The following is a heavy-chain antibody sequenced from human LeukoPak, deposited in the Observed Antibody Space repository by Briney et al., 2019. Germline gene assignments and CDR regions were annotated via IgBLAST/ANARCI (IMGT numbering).Heavy chain of an antibody. CDR2: IRTKPNTYAT. J-gene: IGHJ4*02. Sequence: GGSLRLSCAASGFTFSDSTIHWVRQASGKGLGWVGRIRTKPNTYATAYAASVKGRFTISRDDSKNTAYLQMNSLKTDDTAVYYCTRHTERNSDWGQGTLVTVSS. D-gene: IGHD2/OR15-2a*01. CDR1: GFTFSDST. CDR3: TRHTERNSD. V-gene: IGHV3-73*01.